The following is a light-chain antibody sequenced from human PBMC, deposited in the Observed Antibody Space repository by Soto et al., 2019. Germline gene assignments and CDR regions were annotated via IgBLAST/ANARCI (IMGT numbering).Light chain of an antibody. Sequence: EIVLTQSPGILSLSPGERASLSCGASQSISSSFLAWYQQKPGQAPRLLIYGASSRATGIPDRFSGTGSETDFTLTISRLEPEDFAVYYCQQYDNWPRTFGQGTKVDIK. CDR3: QQYDNWPRT. V-gene: IGKV3-20*01. CDR1: QSISSSF. J-gene: IGKJ1*01. CDR2: GAS.